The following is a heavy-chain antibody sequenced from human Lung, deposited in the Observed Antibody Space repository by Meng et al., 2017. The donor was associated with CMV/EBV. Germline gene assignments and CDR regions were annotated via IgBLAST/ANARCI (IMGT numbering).Heavy chain of an antibody. Sequence: GSLRLSCTVSGASISSYYWSWIRQPPGRGLEYIGFIYYSGSTNYNPSLRRPVIISIDTSKNQFSLKLSSVTTADTAVYYCARFSATGAYYYGMDVWGQGXTVTVSS. J-gene: IGHJ6*02. CDR1: GASISSYY. V-gene: IGHV4-59*01. CDR3: ARFSATGAYYYGMDV. D-gene: IGHD1-1*01. CDR2: IYYSGST.